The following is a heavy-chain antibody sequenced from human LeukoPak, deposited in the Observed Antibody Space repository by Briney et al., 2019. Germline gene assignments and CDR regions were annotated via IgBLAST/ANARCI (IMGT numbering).Heavy chain of an antibody. D-gene: IGHD6-19*01. Sequence: GGSLRLSCAASGFTLSTYDMHWVRQPPGKGLEWVSGIDIPGNTYYPDSVKGRFTMSRESAKNSLYLQMDSLRAGDTAVYYCARAVAGTHWFDPWGQGTLVTVSS. V-gene: IGHV3-13*01. J-gene: IGHJ5*02. CDR3: ARAVAGTHWFDP. CDR2: IDIPGNT. CDR1: GFTLSTYD.